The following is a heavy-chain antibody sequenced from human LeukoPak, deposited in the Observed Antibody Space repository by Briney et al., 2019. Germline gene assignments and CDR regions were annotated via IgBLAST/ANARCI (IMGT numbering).Heavy chain of an antibody. Sequence: SETLSLTCAVYGGSFCGYYWSWSRQPPGKGLEWIGEINHSGSTNYNPSLKSRVTISVDTSKNQFSLKLSSVTAADTAVYYCARGRGYCSSTSCPRRHRYFDYWGQGTLVTVSS. J-gene: IGHJ4*02. CDR1: GGSFCGYY. D-gene: IGHD2-2*01. CDR3: ARGRGYCSSTSCPRRHRYFDY. CDR2: INHSGST. V-gene: IGHV4-34*01.